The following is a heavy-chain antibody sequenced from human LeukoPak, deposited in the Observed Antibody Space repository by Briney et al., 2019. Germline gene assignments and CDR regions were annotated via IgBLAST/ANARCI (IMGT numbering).Heavy chain of an antibody. D-gene: IGHD4-17*01. CDR3: AGELRSGLIDY. CDR1: EFTVNNNY. J-gene: IGHJ4*02. V-gene: IGHV3-53*01. Sequence: GGSLRLSCAASEFTVNNNYMSWVRQAPGKGLEWVSTIYSAGSTNYADSVKGRFTISRDNSKNTMYLQMNSLRAEDTAVYYCAGELRSGLIDYWGQGTLVTVSS. CDR2: IYSAGST.